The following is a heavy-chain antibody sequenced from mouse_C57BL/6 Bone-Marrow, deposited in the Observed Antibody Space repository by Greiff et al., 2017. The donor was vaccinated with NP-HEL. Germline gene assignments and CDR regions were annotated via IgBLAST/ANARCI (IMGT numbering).Heavy chain of an antibody. J-gene: IGHJ4*01. CDR3: ARYGLLGAMDY. CDR1: GFTFTNYW. Sequence: QVQLQQSGAELVRPGTSVKMSCKASGFTFTNYWIGWVKQRPGHGLEWIGDIYFGGGYSNSNEKFKGKATLTADKSSSTADMQISSLTSVNSAIVYYARYGLLGAMDYWGQGTSVTVSS. V-gene: IGHV1-63*01. CDR2: IYFGGGYS. D-gene: IGHD2-3*01.